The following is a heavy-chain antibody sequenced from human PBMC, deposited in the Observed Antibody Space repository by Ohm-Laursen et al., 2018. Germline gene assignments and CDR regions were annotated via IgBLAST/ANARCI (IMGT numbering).Heavy chain of an antibody. J-gene: IGHJ4*02. Sequence: SETLSLTCTVSGGSISSSSYYWGWIRQPPGKGLEWIGSIYYSGSTYYNPSLKSRVTISADTSKNQFSLRLTSVTAADTAVYYCARQDSGDYYFDYWGQGTLVTVSS. D-gene: IGHD4-17*01. CDR1: GGSISSSSYY. V-gene: IGHV4-39*07. CDR2: IYYSGST. CDR3: ARQDSGDYYFDY.